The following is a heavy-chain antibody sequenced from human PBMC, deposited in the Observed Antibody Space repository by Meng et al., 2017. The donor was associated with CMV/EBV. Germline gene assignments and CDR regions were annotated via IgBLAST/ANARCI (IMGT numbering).Heavy chain of an antibody. J-gene: IGHJ4*02. V-gene: IGHV3-23*01. CDR2: ISGSGGST. CDR1: GFTLSSYS. CDR3: AKDPYSNYARPY. Sequence: GGSLRLSCAASGFTLSSYSMNWVRQAPGKGLEWVSAISGSGGSTYYADSVKGRFTISRDNSKNTLYLQMNSLRAEDTAVYYCAKDPYSNYARPYWGQGTLVTVSS. D-gene: IGHD4-11*01.